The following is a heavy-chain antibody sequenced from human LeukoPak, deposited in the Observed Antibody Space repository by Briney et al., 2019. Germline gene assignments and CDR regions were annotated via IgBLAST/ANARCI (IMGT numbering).Heavy chain of an antibody. CDR2: IYDSGST. D-gene: IGHD3-22*01. CDR1: GGSISSYS. V-gene: IGHV4-59*08. Sequence: SETLSLTCTVSGGSISSYSWSWIRQPPGKGLECIGYIYDSGSTNYNPSLKSRVAISVDKSKNQFSLKLSYVTAADTAVYYCARLSHYFDSSGYYYVRFFDYWGQGTLVTVSS. J-gene: IGHJ4*02. CDR3: ARLSHYFDSSGYYYVRFFDY.